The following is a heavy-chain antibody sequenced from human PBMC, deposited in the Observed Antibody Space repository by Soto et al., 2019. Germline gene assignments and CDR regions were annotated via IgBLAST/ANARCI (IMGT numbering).Heavy chain of an antibody. J-gene: IGHJ4*02. Sequence: QVQLQESGPGLVKPSQTLSLTCTVSGGSINSCGYCWIWIRQHPGKGLDWIGCISYGGSTSYNPPQKNRVTISVDTSKNQFSLKLTSVSAAHTAVYYCSRGILVWGQGALITVSS. V-gene: IGHV4-31*03. CDR2: ISYGGST. D-gene: IGHD5-18*01. CDR1: GGSINSCGYC. CDR3: SRGILV.